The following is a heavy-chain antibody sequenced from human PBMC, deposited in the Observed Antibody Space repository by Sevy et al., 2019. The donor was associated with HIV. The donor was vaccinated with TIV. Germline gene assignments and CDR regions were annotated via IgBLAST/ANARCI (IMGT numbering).Heavy chain of an antibody. J-gene: IGHJ6*02. CDR2: ISYDGSNK. CDR3: AKGPHSTTSNPGEYYYYYGMDV. V-gene: IGHV3-30*18. Sequence: GGSLRPSCAASGFTFSNYGMHWVRQAPGKGLEWVALISYDGSNKYYADSVKGRFTISRDNSKNTLYLQMSSLRAEDTAVYYCAKGPHSTTSNPGEYYYYYGMDVWGQGTTVTVSS. CDR1: GFTFSNYG. D-gene: IGHD2-2*01.